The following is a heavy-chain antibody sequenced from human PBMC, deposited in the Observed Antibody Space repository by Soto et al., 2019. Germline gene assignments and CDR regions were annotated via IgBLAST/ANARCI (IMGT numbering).Heavy chain of an antibody. CDR3: SRSLDS. V-gene: IGHV3-7*01. J-gene: IGHJ4*02. Sequence: QTVGSLRLSCAASGFTFSSFWMDWVRQAPGKGLEWVANINPDGSEKHYVDSVKGRFTIYRDNAKNSLYLQMSSLTAEDSALYYCSRSLDSWGQGTRVTVSS. CDR2: INPDGSEK. CDR1: GFTFSSFW.